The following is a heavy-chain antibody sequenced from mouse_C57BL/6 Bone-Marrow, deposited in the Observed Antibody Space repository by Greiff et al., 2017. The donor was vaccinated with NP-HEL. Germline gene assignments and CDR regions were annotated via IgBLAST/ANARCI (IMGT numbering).Heavy chain of an antibody. V-gene: IGHV1-9*01. D-gene: IGHD1-1*01. CDR1: GYTFTGYW. J-gene: IGHJ1*03. CDR2: ILPGSGST. CDR3: ARDYGSSPLYWYFDV. Sequence: VKLMESGAELMKPGASVKLSCKATGYTFTGYWIEWVKQRPGHGLEWIGEILPGSGSTNYNEKFKGKATFTAYTSSNTADMQLSSLTTEDSAIYYCARDYGSSPLYWYFDVWGTGTTVTVSS.